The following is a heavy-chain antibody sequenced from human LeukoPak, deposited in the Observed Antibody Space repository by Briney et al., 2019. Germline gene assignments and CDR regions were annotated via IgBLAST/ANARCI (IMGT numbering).Heavy chain of an antibody. V-gene: IGHV3-23*01. J-gene: IGHJ4*02. D-gene: IGHD3-16*01. CDR2: ISGSGGST. Sequence: GGSLRLSCAASGFTFSSYAVSWVRQAPGRGLEWVSAISGSGGSTYYADSVKGRFTISRDNSKNTLYLEMSSLRVEDTAIYYCAKWPEGAMDYFDYWGQGALVTVSS. CDR3: AKWPEGAMDYFDY. CDR1: GFTFSSYA.